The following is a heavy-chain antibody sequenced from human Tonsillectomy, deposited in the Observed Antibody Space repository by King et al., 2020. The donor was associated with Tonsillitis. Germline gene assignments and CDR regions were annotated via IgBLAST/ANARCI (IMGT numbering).Heavy chain of an antibody. CDR3: AKSPPEGQLLGGSGGNYYYMDV. Sequence: VQLVESGGGLVQPGGSLRLSCAASGFTFSSYAMSWVRQAPGKGLEWVSAISGSGGSTYYADSVKGRFTISRDNSKNTLYLQMNSPRAGDTAVYYCAKSPPEGQLLGGSGGNYYYMDVWGKGTTVTVSS. CDR1: GFTFSSYA. V-gene: IGHV3-23*04. J-gene: IGHJ6*03. CDR2: ISGSGGST. D-gene: IGHD3-10*01.